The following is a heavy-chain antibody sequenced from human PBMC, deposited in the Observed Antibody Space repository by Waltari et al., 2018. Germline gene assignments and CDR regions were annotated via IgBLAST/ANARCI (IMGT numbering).Heavy chain of an antibody. Sequence: QVQLQESGPGLVKPSETLSLTCTVSGGSISSYYWSWIRQPPGKGLEWIGYIYYSGSTNDNPSLKSRVTISVDTSKNQFSLKLSSVTAADTAVYYCARAEIVAESIAARHYWFDPWGQGTLVTVSS. CDR3: ARAEIVAESIAARHYWFDP. V-gene: IGHV4-59*01. D-gene: IGHD6-6*01. J-gene: IGHJ5*02. CDR2: IYYSGST. CDR1: GGSISSYY.